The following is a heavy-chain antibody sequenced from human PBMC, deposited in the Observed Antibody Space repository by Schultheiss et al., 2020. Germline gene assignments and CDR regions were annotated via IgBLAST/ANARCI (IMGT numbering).Heavy chain of an antibody. CDR2: INPNSGGT. J-gene: IGHJ5*02. CDR3: ARDMVRGATAP. D-gene: IGHD3-10*01. Sequence: ASVKVSCKASGFTFTSSAVQWVRQAPGQGLEWMGWINPNSGGTNYAQKFQGRVTMTRDTSISTAYMELSRLRSDDTAVYYCARDMVRGATAPWGQGTLVTVSS. CDR1: GFTFTSSA. V-gene: IGHV1-2*02.